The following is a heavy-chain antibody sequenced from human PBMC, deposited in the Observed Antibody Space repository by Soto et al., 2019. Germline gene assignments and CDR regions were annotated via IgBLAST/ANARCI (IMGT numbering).Heavy chain of an antibody. V-gene: IGHV4-4*02. D-gene: IGHD2-2*01. Sequence: LVTMSLTCVVAGGSISSTDGWTWVRQTPGKGLEWIGEIYHTGSTKYNPSLKNRVTISLDKSNNQFSLNLKSVTAEDTAVYYCARARKNGGTTSYLDYWGQGTLVTVSS. CDR1: GGSISSTDG. CDR2: IYHTGST. J-gene: IGHJ4*02. CDR3: ARARKNGGTTSYLDY.